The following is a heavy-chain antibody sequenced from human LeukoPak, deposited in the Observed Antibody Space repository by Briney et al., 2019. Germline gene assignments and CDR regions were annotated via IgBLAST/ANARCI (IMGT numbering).Heavy chain of an antibody. D-gene: IGHD6-19*01. J-gene: IGHJ4*02. V-gene: IGHV3-30*18. CDR1: GFTFSNYG. CDR3: AKDRYSSGWEIDY. Sequence: GRSLRLSCAASGFTFSNYGMHWVRQAPGKGLEWVAVISYDGSNKYYAESVKGRFTISRDNSKNTLYLQMNSLRAEDTAVYYCAKDRYSSGWEIDYWGQGTLVTV. CDR2: ISYDGSNK.